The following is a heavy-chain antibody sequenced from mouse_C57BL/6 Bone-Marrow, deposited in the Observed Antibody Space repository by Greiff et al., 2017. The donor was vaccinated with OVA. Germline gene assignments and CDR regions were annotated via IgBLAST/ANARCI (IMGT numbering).Heavy chain of an antibody. CDR2: INPGSGGT. CDR1: GYAFTNYL. V-gene: IGHV1-54*01. J-gene: IGHJ2*01. Sequence: VQLQQSGAELVRPGTSVKVSCKASGYAFTNYLIEWVKQRPGQGLEWIGVINPGSGGTNYNEKFKGKATLTADKSSSTAYMQLSSLTSEDSAVYFCARRSGRSYWGQGTTLTVSS. D-gene: IGHD1-1*01. CDR3: ARRSGRSY.